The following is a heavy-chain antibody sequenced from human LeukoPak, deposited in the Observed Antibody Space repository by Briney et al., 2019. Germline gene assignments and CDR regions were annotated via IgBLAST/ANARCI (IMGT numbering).Heavy chain of an antibody. Sequence: GGSLRLSCAASGFTFSSYSMNWVRQAPGKGLEWVSSISSSSSYIYYADSVKGRFTVSRDNAKNSLYLQMNSMRAEDTAVYYCARDLGSLRSSYWYFDLWGRGTLVTVSS. CDR3: ARDLGSLRSSYWYFDL. V-gene: IGHV3-21*01. CDR2: ISSSSSYI. D-gene: IGHD5-12*01. CDR1: GFTFSSYS. J-gene: IGHJ2*01.